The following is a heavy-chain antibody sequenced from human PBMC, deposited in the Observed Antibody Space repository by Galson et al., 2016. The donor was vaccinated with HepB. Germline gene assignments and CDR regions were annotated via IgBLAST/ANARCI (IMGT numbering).Heavy chain of an antibody. CDR1: AFTFSGYG. CDR2: ISSDGSER. V-gene: IGHV3-30*19. Sequence: SLRLSCAASAFTFSGYGMHWVRQAPGKGLEWVAVISSDGSERYLADSVRGRFTISRDTSENTLYLDMNSLRLEDTAVYYCARPWGSYRASAPDYWGQGTLVIVSS. D-gene: IGHD3-16*02. J-gene: IGHJ4*02. CDR3: ARPWGSYRASAPDY.